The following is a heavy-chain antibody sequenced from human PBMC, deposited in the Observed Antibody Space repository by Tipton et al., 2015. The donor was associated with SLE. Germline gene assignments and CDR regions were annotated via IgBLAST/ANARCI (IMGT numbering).Heavy chain of an antibody. Sequence: TLSLTCTVSGGSISSYYWSWIRQPPGKGLEWIGYIYYSGSTNYNPSLKSRVTISVDTSKNQFSLKLRSVTAADTAVYYCARVHNGGAFDYWGQGTLVTVSS. J-gene: IGHJ4*02. V-gene: IGHV4-59*08. CDR2: IYYSGST. D-gene: IGHD1-14*01. CDR1: GGSISSYY. CDR3: ARVHNGGAFDY.